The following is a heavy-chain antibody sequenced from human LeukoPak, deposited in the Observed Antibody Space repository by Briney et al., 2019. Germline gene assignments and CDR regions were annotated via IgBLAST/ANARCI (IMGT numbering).Heavy chain of an antibody. Sequence: PSETLSLTCTVSGGSISSYYWSWIRQPPGKGLEWIGYIYYSGSTNYNPSLKSRVTISVDTSKNQFSLKLGSVTAADTAVYYCASFLPSGDYGFTPYFDYWGQGTLVTVSS. CDR3: ASFLPSGDYGFTPYFDY. CDR1: GGSISSYY. J-gene: IGHJ4*02. D-gene: IGHD4-17*01. CDR2: IYYSGST. V-gene: IGHV4-59*01.